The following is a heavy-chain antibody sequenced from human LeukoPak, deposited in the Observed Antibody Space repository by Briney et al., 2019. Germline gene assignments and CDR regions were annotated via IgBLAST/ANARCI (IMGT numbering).Heavy chain of an antibody. V-gene: IGHV5-51*01. CDR2: IYPGDSDT. CDR3: ARTDRTGDPLDY. Sequence: GESLKISCKGSGYRFSAYWIGSVRQMPGKGLEWMGIIYPGDSDTRYSPSFQGQVTISADKSISTAYLQWSSLKASDTAMYYCARTDRTGDPLDYWGQGTLVTVSS. CDR1: GYRFSAYW. J-gene: IGHJ4*02. D-gene: IGHD7-27*01.